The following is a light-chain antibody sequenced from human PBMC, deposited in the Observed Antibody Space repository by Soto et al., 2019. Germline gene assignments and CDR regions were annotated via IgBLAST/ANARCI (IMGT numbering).Light chain of an antibody. CDR1: QTISSW. V-gene: IGKV1-5*03. Sequence: IHMIQNPSTRAGSGRDIVTITCRASQTISSWLAWYQQKPGKAPKLLIYKASTLKSGVPSRFSGSGSGTEFTLTISSLQPDDFATYYCQQYNSYSWTFGQGTKVDIK. CDR3: QQYNSYSWT. CDR2: KAS. J-gene: IGKJ1*01.